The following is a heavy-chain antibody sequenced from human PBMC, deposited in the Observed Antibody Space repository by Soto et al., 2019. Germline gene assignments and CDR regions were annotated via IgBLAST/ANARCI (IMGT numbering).Heavy chain of an antibody. CDR2: ISGSGGST. Sequence: GGSLRLSCAASGFTFSSYAMSWVRQAPGKGLEWVSAISGSGGSTYYADSVKGRFTISRDNSKNTLYLQMNSLRAEDTAVYYCAKVASSSPVRGTYYYYYGMDVWGQGTTVTVSS. V-gene: IGHV3-23*01. J-gene: IGHJ6*02. CDR1: GFTFSSYA. D-gene: IGHD6-6*01. CDR3: AKVASSSPVRGTYYYYYGMDV.